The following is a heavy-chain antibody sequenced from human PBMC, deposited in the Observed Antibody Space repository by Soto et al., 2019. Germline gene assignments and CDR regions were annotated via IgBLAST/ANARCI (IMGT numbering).Heavy chain of an antibody. V-gene: IGHV1-69*02. CDR3: ALSIAGGSCPGY. J-gene: IGHJ4*02. CDR1: GGTFSSYT. D-gene: IGHD6-6*01. CDR2: IIPILGIA. Sequence: SVKVSCKASGGTFSSYTISWVRQAPGQGLEWMGRIIPILGIANYAQKFQGRVTITADKSTSTAYMELSSLRSEDTAVYYCALSIAGGSCPGYWGQGPRVTVPS.